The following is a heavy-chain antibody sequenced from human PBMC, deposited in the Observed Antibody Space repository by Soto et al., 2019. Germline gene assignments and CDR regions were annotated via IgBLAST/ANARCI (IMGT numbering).Heavy chain of an antibody. CDR1: GYTFTSYG. V-gene: IGHV1-18*01. CDR3: ARGRYGDY. CDR2: ISAHNGNT. D-gene: IGHD1-1*01. Sequence: QVHLVQSGAEVKKPGASVKVSCKASGYTFTSYGITWVRQAPGQGLEWMGWISAHNGNTDYAQKHQGRVIVTRDTTTSTAYMELRSMRSDATAVYYCARGRYGDYWGQGALVTVSS. J-gene: IGHJ4*02.